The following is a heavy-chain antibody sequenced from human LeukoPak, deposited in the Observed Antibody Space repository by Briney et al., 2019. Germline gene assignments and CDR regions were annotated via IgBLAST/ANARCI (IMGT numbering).Heavy chain of an antibody. Sequence: ASVKVSCKASGYTFTGYYMHWVRQAPGQGLEWMGWINPNSGGTNYAQKFQGRVTMTRDTSISTAYMELSRLRSDDTAVYYCARDCRIAARSGHRFDPWGQGTLVTVSS. CDR1: GYTFTGYY. CDR3: ARDCRIAARSGHRFDP. J-gene: IGHJ5*02. V-gene: IGHV1-2*02. CDR2: INPNSGGT. D-gene: IGHD6-6*01.